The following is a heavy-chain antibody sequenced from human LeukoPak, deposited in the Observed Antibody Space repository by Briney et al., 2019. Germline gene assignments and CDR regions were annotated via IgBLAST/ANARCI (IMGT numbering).Heavy chain of an antibody. V-gene: IGHV4-34*01. Sequence: PSETLSLTCAVYGGSFSGYYWSWIRQPPGKGLECIGEINHSGSTNYNPSLKSRVTISVDTSKNHFSLKLSSVTAADTAVYYCARKFLAWLFQSPFDYWGQGTLVTVSS. D-gene: IGHD3-3*01. CDR1: GGSFSGYY. CDR2: INHSGST. CDR3: ARKFLAWLFQSPFDY. J-gene: IGHJ4*02.